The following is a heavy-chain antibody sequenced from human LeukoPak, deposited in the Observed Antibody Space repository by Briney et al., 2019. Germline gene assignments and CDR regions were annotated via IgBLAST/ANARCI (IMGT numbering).Heavy chain of an antibody. J-gene: IGHJ3*02. Sequence: SLRVSCTASRGTFSGSAISWVRQTPGPGLEWMGGLIRIFGEANYAQKFEGRVAITTDESTRTAYMDLSSLRSYDRAVYYCARGFRAARLRGEAVGIWGQGTMVTVSS. V-gene: IGHV1-69*05. CDR2: LIRIFGEA. CDR1: RGTFSGSA. D-gene: IGHD6-6*01. CDR3: ARGFRAARLRGEAVGI.